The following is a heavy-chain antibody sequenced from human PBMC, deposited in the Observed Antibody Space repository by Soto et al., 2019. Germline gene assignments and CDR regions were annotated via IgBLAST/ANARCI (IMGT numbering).Heavy chain of an antibody. CDR2: SNHSGST. D-gene: IGHD6-13*01. V-gene: IGHV4-34*01. CDR3: ARTGWPLAAAGKPNWFDP. Sequence: QVQLQQWGAGLLKPSETLSLTCAVYGGSFSGYYWSWIRQPPGKGLEWIGESNHSGSTNYNPSLKSRVTISVDTSKNQFSLKLSSVTAADTAVYYCARTGWPLAAAGKPNWFDPWGQGPLVTVSS. J-gene: IGHJ5*02. CDR1: GGSFSGYY.